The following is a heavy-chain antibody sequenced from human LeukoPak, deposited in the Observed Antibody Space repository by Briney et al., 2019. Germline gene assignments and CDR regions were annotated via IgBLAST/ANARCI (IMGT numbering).Heavy chain of an antibody. Sequence: PGGSLRLSCAASGFIFSTYSMNWVRQAPGKGLEWVSSISSGGSYIYFADSLKGRFTISRDNSKNTLYLQMNSLRAEDTAVYYCAREYTSSWPFEYWGQGTLVTVSS. J-gene: IGHJ4*02. CDR2: ISSGGSYI. CDR3: AREYTSSWPFEY. D-gene: IGHD6-13*01. V-gene: IGHV3-21*01. CDR1: GFIFSTYS.